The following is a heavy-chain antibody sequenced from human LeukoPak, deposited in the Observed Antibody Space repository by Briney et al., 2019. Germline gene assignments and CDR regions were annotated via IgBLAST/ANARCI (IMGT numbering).Heavy chain of an antibody. Sequence: ASVKVSCKASVYTLTRHYMHCGRRAPGQGLEWMGWINPNSGGTKNAQKFQGRVTMTRDTSISTAHIELSRLRSDDSYDHCCQRDSVEKLLWVGELRSNWFDPWGQGTLVTVS. V-gene: IGHV1-2*02. CDR3: QRDSVEKLLWVGELRSNWFDP. CDR1: VYTLTRHY. D-gene: IGHD3-10*01. CDR2: INPNSGGT. J-gene: IGHJ5*02.